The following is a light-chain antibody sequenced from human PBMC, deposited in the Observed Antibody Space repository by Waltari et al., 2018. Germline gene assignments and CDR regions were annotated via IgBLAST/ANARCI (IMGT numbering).Light chain of an antibody. CDR2: GAS. CDR3: QHYVRLPAT. J-gene: IGKJ1*01. V-gene: IGKV3-20*01. Sequence: IVLTQSPGTLSLSPGERATLSCRASQSVSRSLAWYQQNPGQAPKLLIYGASPRATGIPDRFTGSGSGTDFSLTISSLEPEDFAIYFCQHYVRLPATFGQGTKVEIK. CDR1: QSVSRS.